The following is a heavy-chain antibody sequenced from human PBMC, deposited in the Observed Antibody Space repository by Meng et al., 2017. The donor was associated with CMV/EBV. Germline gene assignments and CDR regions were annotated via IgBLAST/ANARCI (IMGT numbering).Heavy chain of an antibody. V-gene: IGHV1-69*01. CDR2: IIPIFGTA. D-gene: IGHD3-22*01. CDR1: GGPFSSFA. J-gene: IGHJ4*02. CDR3: ALSYYYDSSGYYYY. Sequence: SGGPFSSFAISCVRQAPGQGLEWMGGIIPIFGTANYAQKFQSRVTITADESTSTAYMELSSLRSEDTAVYYCALSYYYDSSGYYYYWGQGTLVTVSS.